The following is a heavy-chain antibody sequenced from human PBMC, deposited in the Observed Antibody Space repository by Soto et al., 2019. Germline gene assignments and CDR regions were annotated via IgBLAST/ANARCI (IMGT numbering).Heavy chain of an antibody. D-gene: IGHD3-10*01. Sequence: QVQLQESGPGLVKPSETLSLTCTVSGGSISSYYWSWIRQPPGKGLEWIGYIYYSGSTNYNPSLNSPDTISVDTSKNQFSLKLSAETAADTAVYYYARGDPLLWFGEKVYYGMDVWGQGTTVTVSS. V-gene: IGHV4-59*01. CDR1: GGSISSYY. CDR3: ARGDPLLWFGEKVYYGMDV. CDR2: IYYSGST. J-gene: IGHJ6*02.